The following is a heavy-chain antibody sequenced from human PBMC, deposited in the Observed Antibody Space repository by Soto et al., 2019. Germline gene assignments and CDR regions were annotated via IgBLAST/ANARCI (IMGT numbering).Heavy chain of an antibody. V-gene: IGHV1-69*01. CDR2: IIPVFGTT. Sequence: QEQLVQSGAEVKKPGSSVKVSCRDSGGLFSSYAISWVRQAPGQGLEWMGGIIPVFGTTNYAQKFQDRLTITADESSNTAYMDLSSLKSEDTAIYYCARGGSGYVWFNEFWGQGTLVTVSS. D-gene: IGHD3-22*01. CDR1: GGLFSSYA. J-gene: IGHJ4*02. CDR3: ARGGSGYVWFNEF.